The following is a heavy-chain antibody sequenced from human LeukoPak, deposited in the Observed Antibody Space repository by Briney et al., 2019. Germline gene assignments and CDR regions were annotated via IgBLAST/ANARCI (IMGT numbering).Heavy chain of an antibody. J-gene: IGHJ5*02. CDR2: IYHSGST. CDR1: GYSISSGYY. Sequence: SETLSLTCAVSGYSISSGYYWGWTRQPPGKVLEWIGSIYHSGSTYYNPSLKSRVTISVDTSKNQFSLKLSSVTAADTAVYYCARVYMGYDSSGYYVNWFDPWGQGTLVTVSS. CDR3: ARVYMGYDSSGYYVNWFDP. D-gene: IGHD3-22*01. V-gene: IGHV4-38-2*01.